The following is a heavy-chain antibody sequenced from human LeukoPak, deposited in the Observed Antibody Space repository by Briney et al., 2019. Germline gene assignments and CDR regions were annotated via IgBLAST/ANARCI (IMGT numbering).Heavy chain of an antibody. D-gene: IGHD6-13*01. Sequence: KTSETLSLTCTVSGGSISSGDYYWSWIRQPPGKGLEWIGYIYYSGSTYYNPSLKSRVTISVDTSKNQFSLKLSSVTAADTAVYYCARGKAAAETGYWGQGTLVTVSS. J-gene: IGHJ4*02. CDR2: IYYSGST. CDR1: GGSISSGDYY. V-gene: IGHV4-30-4*01. CDR3: ARGKAAAETGY.